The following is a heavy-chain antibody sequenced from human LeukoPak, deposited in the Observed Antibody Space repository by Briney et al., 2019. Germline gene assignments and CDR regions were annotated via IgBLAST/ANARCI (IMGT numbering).Heavy chain of an antibody. CDR1: GYTFTSYG. D-gene: IGHD6-19*01. CDR3: ARFIEAVAGSHWFDP. CDR2: ISAYNGNT. V-gene: IGHV1-18*01. Sequence: GASVKFSCKASGYTFTSYGISWVRQAPGQGLEWMGWISAYNGNTNYAQKLQGRVTMTTDTSTSTAYMELRSLRSDDTAVYYCARFIEAVAGSHWFDPWGQGTLVTVSS. J-gene: IGHJ5*02.